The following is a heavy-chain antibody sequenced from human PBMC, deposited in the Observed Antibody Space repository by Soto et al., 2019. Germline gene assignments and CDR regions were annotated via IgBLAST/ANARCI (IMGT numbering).Heavy chain of an antibody. CDR1: GFTFSSYA. CDR3: AKLGTMGVFDK. V-gene: IGHV3-23*01. D-gene: IGHD1-26*01. J-gene: IGHJ4*02. CDR2: ITFRGDYT. Sequence: EVQLLESGGGLVQPGGSLRLSCAASGFTFSSYAMSWVRQAPGKGLEWLAGITFRGDYTYYADSVKGRFTLSRDNSRNRLDLQMNSLKVEHTALYYCAKLGTMGVFDKWGPGTLLTVSS.